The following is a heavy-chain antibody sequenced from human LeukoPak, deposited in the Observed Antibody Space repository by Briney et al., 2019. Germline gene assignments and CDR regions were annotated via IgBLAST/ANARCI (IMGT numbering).Heavy chain of an antibody. Sequence: PGGSLRLSCAASGFTFSSYAMSWVRQAPGKGLEWVSAISGSGGSTYYADSVKGRFTISRDNSKNTLYLQMNSLRVEDTAVYCCAKDRYCSSTSCSCHDYWGQGTLVTVSS. J-gene: IGHJ4*02. CDR3: AKDRYCSSTSCSCHDY. CDR1: GFTFSSYA. V-gene: IGHV3-23*01. CDR2: ISGSGGST. D-gene: IGHD2-2*01.